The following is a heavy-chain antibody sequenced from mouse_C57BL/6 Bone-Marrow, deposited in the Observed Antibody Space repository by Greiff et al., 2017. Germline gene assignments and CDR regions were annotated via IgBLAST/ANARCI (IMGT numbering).Heavy chain of an antibody. Sequence: QVQLQQSGAELARPGASVKLSCKASGYTFTSYGISWVKQRTGQGLEWIGEIYPRSGNTYYTEKFKCKATLTADKSSSTAYMGLRRLTSEDSAVYFCARDDYYGSSYRFDYWGQGTTLTVSS. J-gene: IGHJ2*01. CDR1: GYTFTSYG. V-gene: IGHV1-81*01. CDR2: IYPRSGNT. CDR3: ARDDYYGSSYRFDY. D-gene: IGHD1-1*01.